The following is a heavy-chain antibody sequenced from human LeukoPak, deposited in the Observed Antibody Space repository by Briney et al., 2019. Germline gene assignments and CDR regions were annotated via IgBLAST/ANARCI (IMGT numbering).Heavy chain of an antibody. V-gene: IGHV3-23*01. CDR1: GFTFSSYA. Sequence: GGSLRLSCAASGFTFSSYAMSWVRQAPGKGLEWVSAISGSGGSTYYADSVKGRFTISRDNSKNTLYLQMNSLRAEDTAVYYSAKDIDSSGYYPRPDDYWGQGTLVTVSS. CDR3: AKDIDSSGYYPRPDDY. CDR2: ISGSGGST. D-gene: IGHD3-22*01. J-gene: IGHJ4*02.